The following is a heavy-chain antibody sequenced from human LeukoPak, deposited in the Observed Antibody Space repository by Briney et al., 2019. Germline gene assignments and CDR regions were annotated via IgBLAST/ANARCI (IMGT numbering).Heavy chain of an antibody. CDR2: INPNSGGT. CDR1: GYTFTGYY. D-gene: IGHD3-10*01. CDR3: ALEYGSGSYGLDY. V-gene: IGHV1-2*02. Sequence: ASVKVSCTASGYTFTGYYMHWVRQAPGQGLEWMGWINPNSGGTNYAQKFQGRVTMTRDTSISTAYMELSRLRSDDTAVYYCALEYGSGSYGLDYWGQGTLVTVSS. J-gene: IGHJ4*02.